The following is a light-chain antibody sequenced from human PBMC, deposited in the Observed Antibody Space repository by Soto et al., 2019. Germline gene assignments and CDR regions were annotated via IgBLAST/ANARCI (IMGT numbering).Light chain of an antibody. CDR2: SNN. Sequence: QSVLTQPPSASGAPGQRVTISCSGSTSNIRSNTVNWYQQLHGTAPKLRMYSNNQRPSGVPDRFSGSKSGTSASLAISGLQSEDEADYYCAAWDDSLEGYVFGTGTKVTVL. J-gene: IGLJ1*01. CDR1: TSNIRSNT. CDR3: AAWDDSLEGYV. V-gene: IGLV1-44*01.